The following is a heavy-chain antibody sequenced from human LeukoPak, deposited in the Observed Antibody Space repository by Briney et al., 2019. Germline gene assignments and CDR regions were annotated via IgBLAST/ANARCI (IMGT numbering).Heavy chain of an antibody. CDR1: GYSISNGYY. J-gene: IGHJ3*02. CDR3: ARDTYCGGDCYGDDAFDI. D-gene: IGHD2-21*01. Sequence: SETLSLTCTVSGYSISNGYYWGWIRQPPGKGLEWIGSIYHSGSTYYNPSLKSRVTISVDTSKNQFSLKLSSVTAADTAVYYCARDTYCGGDCYGDDAFDIWGQGTMVTVSS. V-gene: IGHV4-38-2*02. CDR2: IYHSGST.